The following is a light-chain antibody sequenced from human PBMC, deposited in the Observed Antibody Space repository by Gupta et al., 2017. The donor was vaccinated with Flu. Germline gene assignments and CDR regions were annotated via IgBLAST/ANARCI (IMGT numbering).Light chain of an antibody. CDR1: NLSSFF. CDR3: CSRDASAQYHEV. V-gene: IGLV3-19*01. Sequence: SSALTQDPAVSGALGPTVTLTCHGDNLSSFFASWYQQKPGQAPHLVLYGKNQRPSGIPDRFSGFKSGNSASLAIAGAQAEDEGDYYCCSRDASAQYHEVFGPGTKVTVL. CDR2: GKN. J-gene: IGLJ1*01.